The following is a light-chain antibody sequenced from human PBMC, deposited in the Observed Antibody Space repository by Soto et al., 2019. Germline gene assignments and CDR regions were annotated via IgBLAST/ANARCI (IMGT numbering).Light chain of an antibody. V-gene: IGKV1-5*01. Sequence: DIEMTQSPSTLSASIGDGVTITCRASESISGWLAWYQQQPGKAPKLLIYDASSLESGVPQRFGGSGSGTVFTLTISSLQSEDFAVYYCQQYNNWPPNTFGGGTKVDIK. CDR2: DAS. CDR1: ESISGW. J-gene: IGKJ4*01. CDR3: QQYNNWPPNT.